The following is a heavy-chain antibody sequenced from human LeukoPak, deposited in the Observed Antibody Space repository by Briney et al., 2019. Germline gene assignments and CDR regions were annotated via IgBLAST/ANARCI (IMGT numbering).Heavy chain of an antibody. CDR2: ISAYNGNT. D-gene: IGHD3-10*01. CDR1: GYTFTSYG. V-gene: IGHV1-18*01. J-gene: IGHJ6*03. Sequence: ASVKVSCKASGYTFTSYGISWARQAPGQGLEWMGWISAYNGNTNYAQKLQGRVTMTTDTSTSTAYMELRSLRSDDTAVYYCARNYYGSGRTSYYYYYMDVWGKGTTVTISS. CDR3: ARNYYGSGRTSYYYYYMDV.